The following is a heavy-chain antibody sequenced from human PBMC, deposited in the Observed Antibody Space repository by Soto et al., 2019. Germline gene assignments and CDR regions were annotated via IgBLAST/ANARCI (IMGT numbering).Heavy chain of an antibody. CDR1: GFSLSTSW. Sequence: EVQLVESGGGLVQPGGSLRLSCTASGFSLSTSWMTWVRQAPGKGLEWVANIMQDGSDKYYVDSVKGRFTISRDNAKNSLYLHMTSLRAEATAVYYCAAKRLYFYGRDVWGHENTVTVSS. V-gene: IGHV3-7*01. CDR3: AAKRLYFYGRDV. J-gene: IGHJ6*02. CDR2: IMQDGSDK.